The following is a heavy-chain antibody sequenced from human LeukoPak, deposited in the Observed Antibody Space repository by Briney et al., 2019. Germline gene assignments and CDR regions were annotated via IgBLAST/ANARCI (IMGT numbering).Heavy chain of an antibody. CDR1: GCTFSSYT. V-gene: IGHV1-69*02. J-gene: IGHJ4*02. CDR3: AEDNQDIGSEKTL. Sequence: SSVKDSCKASGCTFSSYTISWVRQPPGQGLEWMGRIITIFGIANYAHKFQGRVMITAHKSTNKAYMELSSLRSEDRAVYYCAEDNQDIGSEKTLWGQGTLVTVSS. D-gene: IGHD1-1*01. CDR2: IITIFGIA.